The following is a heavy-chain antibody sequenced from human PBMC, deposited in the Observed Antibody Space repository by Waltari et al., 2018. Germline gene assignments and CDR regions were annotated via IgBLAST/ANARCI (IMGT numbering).Heavy chain of an antibody. CDR3: ARADSRGFIGYCHMDV. Sequence: QVQMQESGPGLVKPSETLSPTCTVSGYSISNGYYWGWIRQPPGKGLEWIGSCHRDRIFYNPSLESRVTISGDTSKNLFSLTLRSVTAADTAVYYCARADSRGFIGYCHMDVWGKGTSVTVSS. V-gene: IGHV4-38-2*02. J-gene: IGHJ6*03. D-gene: IGHD6-25*01. CDR1: GYSISNGYY. CDR2: CHRDRI.